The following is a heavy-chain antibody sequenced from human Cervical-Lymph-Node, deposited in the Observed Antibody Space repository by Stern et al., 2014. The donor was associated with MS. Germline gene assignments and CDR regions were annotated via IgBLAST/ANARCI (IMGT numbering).Heavy chain of an antibody. Sequence: VQLEESGGGVVQPGGSLRLSCAASGFPFSGHGLHWVRQAPGKGLEWVALISYDGSNKWYAESVKGRFTISRDSSRNTMFLQMNTLRLEDAAVYYCARDGPNYDHNGRGDAFDVWGQGAMVTVSP. CDR3: ARDGPNYDHNGRGDAFDV. CDR2: ISYDGSNK. CDR1: GFPFSGHG. D-gene: IGHD3-22*01. V-gene: IGHV3-33*05. J-gene: IGHJ3*01.